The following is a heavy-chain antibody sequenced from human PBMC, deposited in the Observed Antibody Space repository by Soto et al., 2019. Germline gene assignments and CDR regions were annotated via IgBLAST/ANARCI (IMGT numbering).Heavy chain of an antibody. CDR3: ARDGMVRGVIGGNTFDY. CDR2: IWYDGSNK. D-gene: IGHD3-10*01. CDR1: GFTFSSYG. J-gene: IGHJ4*02. V-gene: IGHV3-33*01. Sequence: PGGSLRLSCAASGFTFSSYGMHWVRQAPGKGLEWVAVIWYDGSNKYYADSVKGRFTISRDNSKNTLYLQMNSLRAEDTAVYYCARDGMVRGVIGGNTFDYWGQGTLVTVSS.